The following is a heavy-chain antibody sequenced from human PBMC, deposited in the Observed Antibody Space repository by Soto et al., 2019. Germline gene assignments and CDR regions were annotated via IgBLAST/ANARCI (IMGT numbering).Heavy chain of an antibody. CDR2: IYSSGTT. CDR3: ARDDGALAVNH. J-gene: IGHJ1*01. CDR1: CASIPRGTSD. D-gene: IGHD6-19*01. Sequence: TLDSTSTIPCASIPRGTSDCSWLCEHPGTSLESLGHIYSSGTTYYNPSLESRVLISADKSRNQFSLDLNSVSAADTAVYYCARDDGALAVNHWGQG. V-gene: IGHV4-31*03.